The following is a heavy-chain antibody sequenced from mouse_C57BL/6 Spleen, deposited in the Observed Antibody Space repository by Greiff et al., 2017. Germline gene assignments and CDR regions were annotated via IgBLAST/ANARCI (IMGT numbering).Heavy chain of an antibody. CDR1: GYTFTSYW. V-gene: IGHV1-53*01. Sequence: VQLQQPGTELVKPGASVKLSCKASGYTFTSYWMHWVKQRPGQGLEWIGNINPSNGGTNYNEKFKSKATLTVDKSSSTAYMQLSSLTSEDSAVYYCARQSYGYYYAMDYWGQGTSVTVSS. D-gene: IGHD1-1*01. CDR3: ARQSYGYYYAMDY. J-gene: IGHJ4*01. CDR2: INPSNGGT.